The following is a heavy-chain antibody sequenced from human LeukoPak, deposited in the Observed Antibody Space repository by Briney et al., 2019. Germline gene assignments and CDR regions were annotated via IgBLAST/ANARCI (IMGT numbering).Heavy chain of an antibody. CDR1: GFTVSSSY. CDR2: IYPSGST. CDR3: ARVRFGGTFDL. Sequence: PGGSLRLSCAASGFTVSSSYMSWVRQAPGKELEWVSVIYPSGSTYYTDSVKGRFTISGDNTENTLYLQMNSLTAEDTAMYYCARVRFGGTFDLWGQGTKVTVSS. D-gene: IGHD4-23*01. J-gene: IGHJ3*01. V-gene: IGHV3-53*01.